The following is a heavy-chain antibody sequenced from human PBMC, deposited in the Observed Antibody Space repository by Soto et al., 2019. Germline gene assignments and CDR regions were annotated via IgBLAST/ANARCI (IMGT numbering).Heavy chain of an antibody. J-gene: IGHJ6*02. D-gene: IGHD6-13*01. CDR1: GFTLSRYA. Sequence: GGSLRLSCAASGFTLSRYAMSWVRQAPGKGLEWVSDISAAGTTTDYADSVKGRFTISRDNSKNTLYLQMNSLRAEDTAVYYCAKSILDSSRDGMDVWGQGTTVTVSS. CDR2: ISAAGTTT. CDR3: AKSILDSSRDGMDV. V-gene: IGHV3-23*01.